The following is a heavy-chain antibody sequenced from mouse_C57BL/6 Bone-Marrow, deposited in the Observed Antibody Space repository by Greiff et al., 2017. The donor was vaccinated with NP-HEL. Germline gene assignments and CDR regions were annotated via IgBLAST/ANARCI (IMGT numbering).Heavy chain of an antibody. J-gene: IGHJ3*01. CDR1: GYSFTSYY. D-gene: IGHD3-1*01. CDR2: IYPGSGNT. V-gene: IGHV1-66*01. Sequence: QVQLKESGPELVKPGASVKISCKASGYSFTSYYIHWVKQRPGQGLEWIGWIYPGSGNTKYNEKFKGKATLTADTSSSTAYMQLSSLTSEDSAVYYCARSGRGFAYWGQGTLVTVSA. CDR3: ARSGRGFAY.